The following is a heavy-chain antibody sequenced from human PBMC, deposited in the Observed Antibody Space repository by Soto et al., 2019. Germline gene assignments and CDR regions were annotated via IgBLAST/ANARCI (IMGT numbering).Heavy chain of an antibody. Sequence: GGSLRLSCAASGFTFSSYDMHWVRQATGKGLEWVSAIGTAGDTYYPGSVKGRFTISRENAKNSLYLQMNSLRAEDTAVYYWARDLWGSSSDYYYYGMDVWGQGTTVTVSS. CDR1: GFTFSSYD. CDR3: ARDLWGSSSDYYYYGMDV. D-gene: IGHD6-6*01. V-gene: IGHV3-13*01. J-gene: IGHJ6*02. CDR2: IGTAGDT.